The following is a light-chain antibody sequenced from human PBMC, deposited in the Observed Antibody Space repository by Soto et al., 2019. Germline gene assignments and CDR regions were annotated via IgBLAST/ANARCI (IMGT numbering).Light chain of an antibody. CDR3: QHYDIATRT. CDR1: QSVPSDS. V-gene: IGKV3-20*01. Sequence: EIVLTQSLATLSVSPGEEAILSCRASQSVPSDSLAWYQHKPGQAPRLLIYATSKKATGVPARFGGSGTGTDFTLSVNTVQPEDFAVYYCQHYDIATRTFGPGTKLEVK. J-gene: IGKJ1*01. CDR2: ATS.